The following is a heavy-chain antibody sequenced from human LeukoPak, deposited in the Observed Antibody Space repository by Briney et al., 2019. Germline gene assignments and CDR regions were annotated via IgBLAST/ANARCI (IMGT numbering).Heavy chain of an antibody. CDR1: GFNFSSFV. V-gene: IGHV3-23*01. Sequence: PGGSLRLSCAASGFNFSSFVMSWVRQTTGKGLEWVATLCGSDGTPHSADSVQGRFTISRDNSKNTLYLEMSSLRVGDTAVYYCAKDVRVGVTPFFDYWAQGTPVTVSS. CDR3: AKDVRVGVTPFFDY. CDR2: LCGSDGTP. J-gene: IGHJ4*02. D-gene: IGHD1-26*01.